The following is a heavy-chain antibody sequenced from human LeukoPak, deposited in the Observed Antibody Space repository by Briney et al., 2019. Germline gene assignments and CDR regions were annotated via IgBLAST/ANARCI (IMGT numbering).Heavy chain of an antibody. D-gene: IGHD1-26*01. CDR2: IDWDDDK. CDR1: GFSLSTSGMC. Sequence: SGPALVKPTQTLTLTCTFSGFSLSTSGMCVSWIRQPPGKALEWLARIDWDDDKYYSTSLKTRLTISKDTSKNQVVLTMTNMDPVDTATYYCARLVGATPYYYYGMDVWGQGTTVTVSS. V-gene: IGHV2-70*11. J-gene: IGHJ6*02. CDR3: ARLVGATPYYYYGMDV.